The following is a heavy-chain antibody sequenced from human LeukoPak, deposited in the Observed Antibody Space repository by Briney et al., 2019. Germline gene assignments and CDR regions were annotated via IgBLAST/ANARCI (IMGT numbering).Heavy chain of an antibody. CDR1: DDSIISSSYY. V-gene: IGHV4-39*01. J-gene: IGHJ4*02. D-gene: IGHD3-22*01. CDR3: ARHRDVSGYYALDY. CDR2: IFFRGNT. Sequence: PSETLSLTCSVSDDSIISSSYYWGWIRQPPGKGLEWIGIIFFRGNTNYSSSLKSRVTMSVDTSKKQFSLNLKSVTAADTAVYYCARHRDVSGYYALDYWGQGTLVTVSA.